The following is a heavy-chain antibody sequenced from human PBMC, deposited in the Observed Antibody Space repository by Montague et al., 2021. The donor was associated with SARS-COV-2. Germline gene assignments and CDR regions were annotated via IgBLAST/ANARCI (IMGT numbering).Heavy chain of an antibody. Sequence: SETLSLTCTVSGGSISSSSYYWGWIRQPPGKGLEWIGSIYYSGSTYYNPSLKSRVTISVDTSKNQFSLKLSSVTAADTAVYYCASALGYCSSTSRYSVYGMDVWGQGTTVTVSS. CDR3: ASALGYCSSTSRYSVYGMDV. CDR1: GGSISSSSYY. J-gene: IGHJ6*02. V-gene: IGHV4-39*01. D-gene: IGHD2-2*01. CDR2: IYYSGST.